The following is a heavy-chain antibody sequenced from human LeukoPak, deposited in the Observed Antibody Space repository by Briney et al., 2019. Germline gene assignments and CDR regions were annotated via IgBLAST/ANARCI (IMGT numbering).Heavy chain of an antibody. V-gene: IGHV3-21*01. J-gene: IGHJ4*02. CDR2: ISSSSSYI. D-gene: IGHD1-14*01. CDR3: AKTIRDYGDY. CDR1: GFTLSSHS. Sequence: GGSLRLSCAASGFTLSSHSMNWVRQAPGKGLEWVASISSSSSYIYYADSVKGRFTISRDNSKNTLYLHMNSLTAEDTAVYYCAKTIRDYGDYWGQGTLVTVSS.